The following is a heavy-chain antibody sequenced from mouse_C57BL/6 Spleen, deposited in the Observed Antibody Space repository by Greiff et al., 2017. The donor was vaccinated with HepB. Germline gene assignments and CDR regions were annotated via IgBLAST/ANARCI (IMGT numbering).Heavy chain of an antibody. V-gene: IGHV1-69*01. Sequence: QVQLQQPGAELVMPGASVRLSCKASGYTFTSYWMHWVKQRPGQGLEWIGEIDPSDSYTNYNQKFKGKSTLTVDKSSSTAYMQLSSLTSEDSAVYYYSRIDSSGPWFAYWGQGTLVTVSA. CDR2: IDPSDSYT. J-gene: IGHJ3*01. D-gene: IGHD3-2*02. CDR1: GYTFTSYW. CDR3: SRIDSSGPWFAY.